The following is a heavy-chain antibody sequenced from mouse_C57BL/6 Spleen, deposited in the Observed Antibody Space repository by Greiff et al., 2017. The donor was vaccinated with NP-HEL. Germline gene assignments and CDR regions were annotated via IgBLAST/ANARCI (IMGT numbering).Heavy chain of an antibody. Sequence: VKLMESGAELVKPGASVKISCKASGYAFSSYWMNWVKQRPGKGLEWIGQIYPGDGDTNYNGKFKGKATLTADKSSSTAYMQLSSLTSEDSAVYFCARGAAQARFAYWGQGTLVTVSA. V-gene: IGHV1-80*01. CDR2: IYPGDGDT. CDR1: GYAFSSYW. CDR3: ARGAAQARFAY. J-gene: IGHJ3*01. D-gene: IGHD3-2*02.